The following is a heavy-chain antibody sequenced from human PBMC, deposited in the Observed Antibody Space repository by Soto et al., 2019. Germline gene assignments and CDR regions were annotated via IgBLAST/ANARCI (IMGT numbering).Heavy chain of an antibody. J-gene: IGHJ4*02. Sequence: SETLSLACTVSGCSISSSSYYWGWIRQPPGKGLEWIGSIYYSGSTYYNPSLKSRVTISVDTSKNQFSLKLSSVTAADTAVYYCARSRFLDYFDYWGQGTLVTVSS. CDR3: ARSRFLDYFDY. V-gene: IGHV4-39*01. CDR1: GCSISSSSYY. CDR2: IYYSGST. D-gene: IGHD3-3*01.